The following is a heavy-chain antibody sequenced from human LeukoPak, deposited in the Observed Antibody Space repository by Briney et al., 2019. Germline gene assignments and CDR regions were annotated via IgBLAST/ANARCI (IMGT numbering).Heavy chain of an antibody. CDR2: ISSSSTTR. V-gene: IGHV3-48*02. J-gene: IGHJ4*02. D-gene: IGHD6-13*01. CDR3: ARDPHIAAAGTIFDY. CDR1: GFTFSSYS. Sequence: PGWSLILSCAASGFTFSSYSMSWVRQAPGKGLEGVSYISSSSTTRSYADSVKGRFTISRDNAKNSLYLQMNSLRDEDSAVYYCARDPHIAAAGTIFDYWGQGTLVTVSS.